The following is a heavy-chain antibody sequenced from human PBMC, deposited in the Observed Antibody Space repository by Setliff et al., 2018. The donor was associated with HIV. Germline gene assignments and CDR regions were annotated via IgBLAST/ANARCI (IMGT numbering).Heavy chain of an antibody. V-gene: IGHV3-23*01. Sequence: GGSLRLSCAASGFSLSNYAMSWVRQAPGKGLEWVSSVIRGGHNTFYADSVKGRFTISRDNSKDTLYLQMSGLTAEDTAIYYCAKTLVVVASPLDFWGQGTLVTVSS. CDR1: GFSLSNYA. CDR3: AKTLVVVASPLDF. CDR2: VIRGGHNT. D-gene: IGHD2-15*01. J-gene: IGHJ4*02.